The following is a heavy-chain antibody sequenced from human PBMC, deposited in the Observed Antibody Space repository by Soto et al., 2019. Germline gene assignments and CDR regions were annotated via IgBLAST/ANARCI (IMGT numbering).Heavy chain of an antibody. CDR2: ISYDGSNK. D-gene: IGHD6-19*01. CDR3: AKESSIPVDGTVDY. CDR1: GFTFSSYG. J-gene: IGHJ4*02. Sequence: QVPLVESGGGVVQPGRSLRLSCAASGFTFSSYGMHWVRQAPGKGLEWVAVISYDGSNKYYADSVKGRFTISRDNSKNALYLQINSLRAEDTAVYYCAKESSIPVDGTVDYWGQGTLVTVSS. V-gene: IGHV3-30*18.